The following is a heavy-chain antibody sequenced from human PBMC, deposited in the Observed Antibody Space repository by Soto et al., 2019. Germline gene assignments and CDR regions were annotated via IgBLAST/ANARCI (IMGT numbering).Heavy chain of an antibody. J-gene: IGHJ6*02. CDR1: GFTFDDYA. CDR2: ISWNSARI. D-gene: IGHD3-3*01. CDR3: AKDILFAETSYDYGMAV. Sequence: EVQLVESGGGLVQPGRSLRLSCGASGFTFDDYAMHWVRQAPGKGLEWVSGISWNSARIDYADSVKGRFTVHRDNAKNSLYLQMNRLTAEDTALYFCAKDILFAETSYDYGMAVWGPGTTVTVSS. V-gene: IGHV3-9*01.